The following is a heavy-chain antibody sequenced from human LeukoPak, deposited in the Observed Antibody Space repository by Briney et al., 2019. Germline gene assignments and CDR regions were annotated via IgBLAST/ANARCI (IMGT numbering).Heavy chain of an antibody. CDR3: ARAALIGYCSGGSCYWFDP. CDR1: GYTFTSYY. J-gene: IGHJ5*02. D-gene: IGHD2-15*01. CDR2: INPNSGGT. Sequence: ASVKVSCKASGYTFTSYYMHWVRQAPGQGLEWMGWINPNSGGTNYAQKFQGRVTMTRDTSISTAYMELSRLRSDDTAVYYCARAALIGYCSGGSCYWFDPWGQGTLVTVSS. V-gene: IGHV1-2*02.